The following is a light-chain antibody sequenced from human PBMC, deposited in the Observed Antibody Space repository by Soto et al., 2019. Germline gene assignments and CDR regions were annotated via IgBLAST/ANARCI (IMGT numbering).Light chain of an antibody. V-gene: IGKV3-20*01. CDR2: DAS. J-gene: IGKJ1*01. CDR1: QSVSSSY. CDR3: HQYGTSPQT. Sequence: IVLTQSPGTLSLSPGERATLSCRASQSVSSSYLAWYQQNPGQAPTLLIYDASSRASGLPGRFSGSGSETDFTLTVSRLELEDFAVYFCHQYGTSPQTFGQGTKVDIK.